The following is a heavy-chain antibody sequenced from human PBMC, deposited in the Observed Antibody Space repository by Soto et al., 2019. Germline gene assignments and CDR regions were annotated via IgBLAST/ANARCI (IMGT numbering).Heavy chain of an antibody. CDR3: AIGRPWTRYFDWYPSFDY. Sequence: QVQLVESGGGVVQPGRSLRLSCAASGFTFSSYGMHWVRQAPGKGLEWVAVISYDGSNKYYADSVKGRFTISRDNSKNTLYLQMNSLRAEDTAVYYCAIGRPWTRYFDWYPSFDYWGQGTLVTVSS. D-gene: IGHD3-9*01. J-gene: IGHJ4*02. CDR2: ISYDGSNK. CDR1: GFTFSSYG. V-gene: IGHV3-30*03.